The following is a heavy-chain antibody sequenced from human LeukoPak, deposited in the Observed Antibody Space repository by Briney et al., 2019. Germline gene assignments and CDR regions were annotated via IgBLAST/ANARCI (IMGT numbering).Heavy chain of an antibody. Sequence: PGGSLRLSCAASGFTFSSYAMSWVRQAPGKGLEWVSAISGSGGSTYYADSVKGRFTISSDNSKNTLYLQMNSLRAEDTAVYYCAKADYDILGFDYWGQGTLVTVSS. CDR2: ISGSGGST. CDR3: AKADYDILGFDY. CDR1: GFTFSSYA. J-gene: IGHJ4*02. V-gene: IGHV3-23*01. D-gene: IGHD3-9*01.